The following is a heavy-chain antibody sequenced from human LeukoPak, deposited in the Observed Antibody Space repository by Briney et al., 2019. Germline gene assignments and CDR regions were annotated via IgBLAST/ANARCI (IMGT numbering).Heavy chain of an antibody. CDR3: AELGITMIGGV. V-gene: IGHV3-21*01. D-gene: IGHD3-10*02. J-gene: IGHJ6*04. CDR1: GFTFSTYI. Sequence: AGGSLRLSCAASGFTFSTYIMNWVRQAPGKGLEWVSSISSSSVYTFYADSVKGRFTISRDNAKNSLYLQMNSLRAEDTAVYYCAELGITMIGGVWGKGTTVTISS. CDR2: ISSSSVYT.